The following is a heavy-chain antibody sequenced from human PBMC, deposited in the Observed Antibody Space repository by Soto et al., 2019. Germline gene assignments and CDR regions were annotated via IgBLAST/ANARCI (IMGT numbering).Heavy chain of an antibody. V-gene: IGHV3-30*18. J-gene: IGHJ4*02. D-gene: IGHD1-20*01. CDR3: AKVGDVYNSFFDY. CDR2: SSSDGSKK. Sequence: ESGGGVVQPGRSLRLSCAASGSTFSSYGMHWVRQAPGKGLEWVAVSSSDGSKKYYADSVKGRFTISRDDSKNTLFLQMNSLIPEDTAVYYCAKVGDVYNSFFDYWGQGTLVTVSS. CDR1: GSTFSSYG.